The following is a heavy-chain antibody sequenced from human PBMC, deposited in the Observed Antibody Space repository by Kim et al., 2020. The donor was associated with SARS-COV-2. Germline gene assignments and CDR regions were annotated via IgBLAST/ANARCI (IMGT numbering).Heavy chain of an antibody. Sequence: GGSLRLSCAASGFTFDDYTMHWVRQAPGKGLEWVSLISWDGGSTYYADSVKGRFTISRDNSKNSLYLQMNSLRTEDTALYYCAKDLLPAAILSSCGMDVWGQGTTVTVSS. CDR2: ISWDGGST. CDR3: AKDLLPAAILSSCGMDV. V-gene: IGHV3-43*01. D-gene: IGHD2-2*02. J-gene: IGHJ6*02. CDR1: GFTFDDYT.